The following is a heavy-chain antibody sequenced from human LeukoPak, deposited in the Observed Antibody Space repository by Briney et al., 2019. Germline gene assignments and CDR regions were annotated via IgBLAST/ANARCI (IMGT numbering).Heavy chain of an antibody. CDR2: INHSGST. CDR3: AREVGGSYVFDY. Sequence: SETLSLTCAVYGGSFSGYYWSWIRQPPGKGLEWIGEINHSGSTNYNPSLKSRVTISVDTSKNQFSLKLSSVTAADTAVYYCAREVGGSYVFDYWGQGTLVTVSS. J-gene: IGHJ4*02. V-gene: IGHV4-34*01. CDR1: GGSFSGYY. D-gene: IGHD1-26*01.